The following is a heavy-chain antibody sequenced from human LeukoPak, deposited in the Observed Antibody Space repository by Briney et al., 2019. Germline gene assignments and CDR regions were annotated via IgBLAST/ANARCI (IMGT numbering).Heavy chain of an antibody. J-gene: IGHJ6*03. CDR2: ISISSSYI. D-gene: IGHD3-3*01. CDR1: GFNFSRHS. Sequence: GGSLRLSCAASGFNFSRHSMNWVRQAPGKGLEWVSYISISSSYINYPDSVKGRFTISRDNAKNSLSLQMNSLRVEDTALYYCARGGISIFGVVIYMDVWGKGTTVTVSS. V-gene: IGHV3-21*04. CDR3: ARGGISIFGVVIYMDV.